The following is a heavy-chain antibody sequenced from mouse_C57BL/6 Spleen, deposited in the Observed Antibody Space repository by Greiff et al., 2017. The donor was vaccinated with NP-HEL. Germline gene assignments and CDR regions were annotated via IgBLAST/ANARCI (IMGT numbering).Heavy chain of an antibody. Sequence: EVQLQESGPGLVKPSQSLSLTCSVTGYSITSGYYWNWIRQFPGNKLEWMGYISYDGSNNYNPSLKNRISITRDTSKNQFFLKLNSVTTEDTATYYCARERDYYGSNYAMDYWGQGTSVTVSS. D-gene: IGHD1-1*01. CDR1: GYSITSGYY. CDR2: ISYDGSN. V-gene: IGHV3-6*01. CDR3: ARERDYYGSNYAMDY. J-gene: IGHJ4*01.